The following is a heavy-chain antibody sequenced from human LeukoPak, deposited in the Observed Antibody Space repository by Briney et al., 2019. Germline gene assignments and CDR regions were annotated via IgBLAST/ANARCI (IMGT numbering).Heavy chain of an antibody. CDR1: GGSISSYY. D-gene: IGHD3-3*01. CDR2: IYYSGSA. J-gene: IGHJ4*02. CDR3: ARALPPYYDFWSGSFDY. V-gene: IGHV4-39*07. Sequence: PSETLSLTCTVSGGSISSYYWGWIRQPPGKGLEWIGSIYYSGSAYYNPSLKSRVTISVDTSKNQFSLKLSSVTAADTAVYYCARALPPYYDFWSGSFDYWGQGTLVTVSS.